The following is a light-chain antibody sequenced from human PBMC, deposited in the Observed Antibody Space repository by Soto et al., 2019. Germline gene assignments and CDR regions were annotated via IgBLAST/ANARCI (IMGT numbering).Light chain of an antibody. CDR2: EVT. CDR1: SSDVGAHYF. V-gene: IGLV2-14*01. Sequence: QSALTQPASVSGSPGQSITISCSGTSSDVGAHYFVSWYQHHPDKAPKVIIFEVTKRPSGVSDRFSGSKTGNTASLTISGLQAEDEADYYCNSYTLSKTVIFGGGTKVTVL. CDR3: NSYTLSKTVI. J-gene: IGLJ2*01.